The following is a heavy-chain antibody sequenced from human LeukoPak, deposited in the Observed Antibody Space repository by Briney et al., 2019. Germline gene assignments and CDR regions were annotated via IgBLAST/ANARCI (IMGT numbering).Heavy chain of an antibody. J-gene: IGHJ6*02. V-gene: IGHV1-18*01. CDR3: AKDEPVRYFDWLPPVAYGMDV. CDR1: GYTFTIYG. Sequence: GASVTVSCKASGYTFTIYGISWVRQAPGEGLEWMGWISAYNGNTNYAQKLQGRVTMTTDTSTSTAYMELRSLRSDDTAVYYCAKDEPVRYFDWLPPVAYGMDVWGQGTTVTVSS. CDR2: ISAYNGNT. D-gene: IGHD3-9*01.